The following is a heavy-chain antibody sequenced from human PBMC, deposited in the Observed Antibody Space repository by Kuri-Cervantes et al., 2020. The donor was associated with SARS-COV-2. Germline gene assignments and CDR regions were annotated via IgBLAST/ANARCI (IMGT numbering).Heavy chain of an antibody. CDR1: GGSISSYY. CDR3: AREDLGNCSSTSCPYYYYGMDV. Sequence: ESLKISCTVSGGSISSYYWSWIRQLPGKGLEWIGYIYYSGSTNYNPSLKSRVTISVDTSKNQFSLKLSSVTAADTAVYNCAREDLGNCSSTSCPYYYYGMDVWGQGTTVTVSS. D-gene: IGHD2-2*01. CDR2: IYYSGST. V-gene: IGHV4-59*12. J-gene: IGHJ6*02.